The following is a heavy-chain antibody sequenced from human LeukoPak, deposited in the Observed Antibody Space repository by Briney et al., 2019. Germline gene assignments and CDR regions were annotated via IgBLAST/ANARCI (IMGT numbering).Heavy chain of an antibody. V-gene: IGHV1-2*02. J-gene: IGHJ4*02. D-gene: IGHD4-17*01. CDR2: INPNSGGT. Sequence: GASVKVSCKASGYTFTSYGISWVRQAPGQGLEWMGWINPNSGGTNYAQKFQGRVTMTRDTSISTAYMELSRLRSEDTAVYYCATGHDYGDYVYAYWGQGTLVTVSS. CDR1: GYTFTSYG. CDR3: ATGHDYGDYVYAY.